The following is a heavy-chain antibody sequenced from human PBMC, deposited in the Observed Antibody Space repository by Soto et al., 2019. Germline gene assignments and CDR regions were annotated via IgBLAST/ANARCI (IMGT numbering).Heavy chain of an antibody. V-gene: IGHV4-39*01. CDR1: GGAINSTVYY. D-gene: IGHD6-13*01. CDR2: SNYGGPT. CDR3: ARHGAYSTSVYYYYGMDV. Sequence: SETLSLTCTVSGGAINSTVYYWGWIRQPPGKGLEWIGSSNYGGPTYYSPPLQSRVTISLDTAKNHFSLNLRSVTAADTAVHYCARHGAYSTSVYYYYGMDVWGQGTTVTVSS. J-gene: IGHJ6*02.